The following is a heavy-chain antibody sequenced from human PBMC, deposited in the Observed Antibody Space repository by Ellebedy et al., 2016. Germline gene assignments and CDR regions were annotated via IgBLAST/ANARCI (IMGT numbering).Heavy chain of an antibody. J-gene: IGHJ4*02. CDR1: GYTFTSYA. CDR2: INAGNGNT. Sequence: ASVKVSCKASGYTFTSYAMHWVRQAPGHRLEWMGWINAGNGNTKYSQKFQGRVTITRDTSASTAYMELSSLRSEDTAVYYCAREKVEQWLGFDYWGQGTLVTVSS. CDR3: AREKVEQWLGFDY. D-gene: IGHD6-19*01. V-gene: IGHV1-3*01.